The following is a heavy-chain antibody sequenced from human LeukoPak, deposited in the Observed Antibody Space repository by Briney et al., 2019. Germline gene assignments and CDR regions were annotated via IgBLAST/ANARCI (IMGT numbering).Heavy chain of an antibody. D-gene: IGHD3-22*01. Sequence: PGGSLRLSCAASGFTFSSYAMTWVRQAPGKGLVWVSRINSDGNNIRYADSVKGRFTISRDNAKNTLYLQMNSLRAEDTAVYYCARSHYYDSSGYFYYYYGLDVWGQGTTVTVSS. CDR1: GFTFSSYA. J-gene: IGHJ6*02. CDR2: INSDGNNI. CDR3: ARSHYYDSSGYFYYYYGLDV. V-gene: IGHV3-74*01.